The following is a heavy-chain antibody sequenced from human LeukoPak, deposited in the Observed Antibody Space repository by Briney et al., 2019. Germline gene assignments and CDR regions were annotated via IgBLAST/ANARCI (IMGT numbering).Heavy chain of an antibody. D-gene: IGHD4-11*01. CDR2: IKSKIDGGTT. CDR3: TTDYSKSAPHYYMDV. CDR1: GFTFTNAG. V-gene: IGHV3-15*01. Sequence: WGSLRLSCAASGFTFTNAGMSWVRQAPGKGLEWVGRIKSKIDGGTTDYTAPVKGRFTFSRDDSENTLYLQMNSLKTEDSAVYYCTTDYSKSAPHYYMDVWGKGTTVTVSS. J-gene: IGHJ6*03.